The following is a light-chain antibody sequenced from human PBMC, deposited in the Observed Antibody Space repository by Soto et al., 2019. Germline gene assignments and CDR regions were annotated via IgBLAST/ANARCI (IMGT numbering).Light chain of an antibody. CDR2: GAS. Sequence: QRTHSPSSLSASVGDRVTITCRASQSISTYLNWYQHKPGKAPKVLINGASRLHTGVPSRFSGSGSGTDLTLTISTLQPEDFATYFFKQKYRLQRTFGQWTKG. J-gene: IGKJ1*01. CDR3: KQKYRLQRT. V-gene: IGKV1-39*01. CDR1: QSISTY.